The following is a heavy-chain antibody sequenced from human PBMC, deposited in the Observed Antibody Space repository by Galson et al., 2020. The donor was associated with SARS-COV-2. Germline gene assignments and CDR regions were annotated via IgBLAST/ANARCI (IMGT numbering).Heavy chain of an antibody. CDR3: ARHAASSGWYEGIDY. J-gene: IGHJ4*02. Sequence: GESLKISCKASGYSFTNYWIGWVRHIPGKCPEWMGIIYPDDSYTKYSPSFQGQVTISADKSNSTTFLQWSGLKASDTAMYYCARHAASSGWYEGIDYWGQGTLVTVSS. CDR2: IYPDDSYT. CDR1: GYSFTNYW. D-gene: IGHD6-19*01. V-gene: IGHV5-51*01.